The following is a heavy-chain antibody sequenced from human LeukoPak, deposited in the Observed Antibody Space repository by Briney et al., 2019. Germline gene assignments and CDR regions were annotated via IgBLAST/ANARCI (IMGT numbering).Heavy chain of an antibody. Sequence: PETLSLTCAVSGYSISSGYYWGWIRQPPGKGLEWIGSIYHSGSTYYNPSLKSRVTISVDTSKNQFSLKLSAVTATDTAVYYCASGYDSYYFDSWGQGTLVTVSS. D-gene: IGHD5-18*01. CDR1: GYSISSGYY. V-gene: IGHV4-38-2*01. CDR2: IYHSGST. J-gene: IGHJ4*02. CDR3: ASGYDSYYFDS.